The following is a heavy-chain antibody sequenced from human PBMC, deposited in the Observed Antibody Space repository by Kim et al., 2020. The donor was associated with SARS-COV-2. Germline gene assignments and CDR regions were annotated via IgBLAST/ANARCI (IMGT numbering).Heavy chain of an antibody. Sequence: GGSLRLSCATSGFTFSSYVMSWVRQPPGKGLEWVSAFSAGDIDPHYADAVKGRFTISRDNSKNSLYLHLNSLRAEDTAVYYCARAQITRGNYFDSWGRGT. CDR3: ARAQITRGNYFDS. J-gene: IGHJ4*02. CDR1: GFTFSSYV. CDR2: FSAGDIDP. D-gene: IGHD2-2*01. V-gene: IGHV3-23*01.